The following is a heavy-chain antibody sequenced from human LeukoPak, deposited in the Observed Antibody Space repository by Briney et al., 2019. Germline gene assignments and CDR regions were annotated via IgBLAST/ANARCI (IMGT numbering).Heavy chain of an antibody. CDR1: SCSISSYY. Sequence: PSETLSLTCTVSSCSISSYYWSWIRQPPGKGLEWIGYIFYSGSTNYNPSLKSRVTISVDTSKNQFSLGLSSVTAADTAVYYCARGPTRYYFDCWGQGTLVTVSS. CDR3: ARGPTRYYFDC. D-gene: IGHD4-17*01. CDR2: IFYSGST. J-gene: IGHJ4*02. V-gene: IGHV4-59*01.